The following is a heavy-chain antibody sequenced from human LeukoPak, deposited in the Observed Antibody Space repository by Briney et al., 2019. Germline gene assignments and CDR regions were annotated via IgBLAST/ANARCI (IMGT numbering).Heavy chain of an antibody. Sequence: PGGSLRLSCAASGFTFISYAMSWVRQAPGMGLEWVSAISGSGGSTYYADSVKGRFTISRDNSKNTLYLQMNSLRAEDTAVYYCAKMEYYYYYGMDVWGQGTTVTVSS. J-gene: IGHJ6*02. CDR2: ISGSGGST. D-gene: IGHD3-3*01. V-gene: IGHV3-23*01. CDR3: AKMEYYYYYGMDV. CDR1: GFTFISYA.